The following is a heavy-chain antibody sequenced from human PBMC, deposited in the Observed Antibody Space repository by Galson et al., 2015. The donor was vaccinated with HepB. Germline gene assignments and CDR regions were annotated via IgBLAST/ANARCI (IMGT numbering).Heavy chain of an antibody. Sequence: SLRVSCTASGYTLTRYAMHWVRQAPGQRLEWMGRINTDGGSTDYSQNVQGTVTITKDTSANTAYMEVSSLRSEDTAVYYCSRDSGRGFYGMDVWGQGTTVIVSS. J-gene: IGHJ6*02. CDR3: SRDSGRGFYGMDV. CDR2: INTDGGST. V-gene: IGHV1-3*04. CDR1: GYTLTRYA. D-gene: IGHD3-10*01.